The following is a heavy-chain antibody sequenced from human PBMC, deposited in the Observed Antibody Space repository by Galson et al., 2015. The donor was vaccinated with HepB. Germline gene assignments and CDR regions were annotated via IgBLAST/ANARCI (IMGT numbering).Heavy chain of an antibody. J-gene: IGHJ4*02. CDR1: GYTFTNYY. Sequence: SVKVSCKASGYTFTNYYIHWVRQAPGQGLEWMGIINPSDGSTKYAHRFQGTVTMTRDTFTSRAHMELRSLRSEDTAVYFCARGVSTYYFDSSGYLVDYWGQGTLVTVSS. D-gene: IGHD3-22*01. V-gene: IGHV1-46*01. CDR2: INPSDGST. CDR3: ARGVSTYYFDSSGYLVDY.